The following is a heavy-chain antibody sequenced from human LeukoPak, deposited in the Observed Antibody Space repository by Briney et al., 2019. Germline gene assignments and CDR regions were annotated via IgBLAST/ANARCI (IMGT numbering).Heavy chain of an antibody. J-gene: IGHJ4*02. CDR2: VHLSGRT. V-gene: IGHV4-4*02. CDR3: AREGGPYRPLDY. Sequence: SGTLSPTCGVSGGSISSTNWWTWVRQPPGEGLEWIGEVHLSGRTNYNPSLESRVTMSVDMSENHISLKLTSVTAADTAVYYCAREGGPYRPLDYSGQGTLVTVSS. CDR1: GGSISSTNW.